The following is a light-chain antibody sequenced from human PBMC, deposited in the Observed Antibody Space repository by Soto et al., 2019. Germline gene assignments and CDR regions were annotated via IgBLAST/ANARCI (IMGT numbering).Light chain of an antibody. V-gene: IGKV3-15*01. Sequence: ILMSQSPATLSVSPGERATLSSRASQSVSSNLAWYQHKPGQAPRLLIYGASTRATGIPARFSGSGSGTEFTLTISSLQSEDFAVYSCLQYHNLWAFGQGTKVDIK. CDR3: LQYHNLWA. J-gene: IGKJ1*01. CDR2: GAS. CDR1: QSVSSN.